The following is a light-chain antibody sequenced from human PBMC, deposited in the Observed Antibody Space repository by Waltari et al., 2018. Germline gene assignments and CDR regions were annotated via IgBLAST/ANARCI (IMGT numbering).Light chain of an antibody. CDR1: QSVSSN. J-gene: IGKJ1*01. Sequence: EIVMTQSPATLSVSPGERATLSCRASQSVSSNLAWYQQKPGQAPRLLIYGASSKATGIADRFSGWGSGTEFTLTISILESEDFAVYYCQQYNNWPPWTFGQGTKVEIK. CDR3: QQYNNWPPWT. CDR2: GAS. V-gene: IGKV3D-15*03.